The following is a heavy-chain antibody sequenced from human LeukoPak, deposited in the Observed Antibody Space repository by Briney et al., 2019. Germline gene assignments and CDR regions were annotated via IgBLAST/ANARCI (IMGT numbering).Heavy chain of an antibody. CDR1: GFTFNSYG. D-gene: IGHD2-15*01. CDR2: IRYDGSSK. Sequence: GGSLRLSCAASGFTFNSYGIHWVRQAPGKGLEWVAFIRYDGSSKYYVDSVKGRFTISRDNSKNTLYLQMNRLRAEDTALYYCAKDPHPTHCSGGTCSQYWGQGTLVTVSS. CDR3: AKDPHPTHCSGGTCSQY. V-gene: IGHV3-30*02. J-gene: IGHJ4*02.